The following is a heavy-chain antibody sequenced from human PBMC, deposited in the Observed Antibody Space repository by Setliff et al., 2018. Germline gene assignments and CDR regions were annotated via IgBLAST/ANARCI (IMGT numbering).Heavy chain of an antibody. V-gene: IGHV4-59*08. CDR2: IFYSGNT. Sequence: SETLSLTCTVSGGSMTSYYWTWIRQPPGEGLEWIGYIFYSGNTEYNPSLKSRVTISTDASKNQFSLTLTSVTAADTAMYYCGRGRFYYDDNDFSWGQGTLVTVSS. J-gene: IGHJ4*02. D-gene: IGHD3-22*01. CDR1: GGSMTSYY. CDR3: GRGRFYYDDNDFS.